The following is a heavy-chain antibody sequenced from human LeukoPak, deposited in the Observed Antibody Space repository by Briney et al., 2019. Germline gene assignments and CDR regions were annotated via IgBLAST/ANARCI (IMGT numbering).Heavy chain of an antibody. CDR2: IYYSGST. J-gene: IGHJ4*02. D-gene: IGHD6-13*01. CDR1: GGSISSYY. CDR3: ARLYSSSWYFDN. Sequence: SETLSLTCTVSGGSISSYYWSWIRQPPGKGLEWIGYIYYSGSTNYNPSLKSRVTISVDPSKNQFSLKLSSVTAADTAVYYCARLYSSSWYFDNWGQGILVTVSS. V-gene: IGHV4-59*08.